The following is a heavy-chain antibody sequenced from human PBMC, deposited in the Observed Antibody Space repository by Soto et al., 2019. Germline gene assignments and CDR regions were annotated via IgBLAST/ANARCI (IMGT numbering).Heavy chain of an antibody. J-gene: IGHJ4*02. CDR3: ARDLLFWSGYFIDY. Sequence: GSLRLSCAASGFTFSSYSMNWVRQAPGKGLEWVSSISSSSSYIYYADSVKGRFTISRDNAKNSLYLQMNSLRAEDTAVYYCARDLLFWSGYFIDYWGQGTLVTVSS. D-gene: IGHD3-3*01. V-gene: IGHV3-21*01. CDR2: ISSSSSYI. CDR1: GFTFSSYS.